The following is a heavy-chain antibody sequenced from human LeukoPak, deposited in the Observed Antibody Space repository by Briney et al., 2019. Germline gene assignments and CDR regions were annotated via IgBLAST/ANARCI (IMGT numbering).Heavy chain of an antibody. CDR3: ASYYYDSSGYPDAFDI. Sequence: LETLSLTCTVSGGSISSYYWSWIRQPPGKGLEWIGYIYYSGSTNYNPSLKSRVTISVDTSKNQFSLKLSSVTAADTAVYYCASYYYDSSGYPDAFDIWGQGTMVTVSS. V-gene: IGHV4-59*08. J-gene: IGHJ3*02. CDR1: GGSISSYY. CDR2: IYYSGST. D-gene: IGHD3-22*01.